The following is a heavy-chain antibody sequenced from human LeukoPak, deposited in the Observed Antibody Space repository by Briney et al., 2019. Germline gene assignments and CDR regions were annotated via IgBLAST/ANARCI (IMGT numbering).Heavy chain of an antibody. J-gene: IGHJ4*02. CDR1: GYTFISYG. V-gene: IGHV1-18*01. CDR2: ISAYNGNT. D-gene: IGHD3-16*02. Sequence: ASVKVSCQASGYTFISYGISWVRPPAGQGVEWMGCISAYNGNTNFAQKLQGGVTLTTDTYTRTAYMEPSSLRSDDAVVYYCARRPVSDYWGQGTLVTVSS. CDR3: ARRPVSDY.